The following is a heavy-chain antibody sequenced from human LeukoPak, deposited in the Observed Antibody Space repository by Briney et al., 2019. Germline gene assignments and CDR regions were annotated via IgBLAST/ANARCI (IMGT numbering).Heavy chain of an antibody. D-gene: IGHD6-19*01. CDR2: IYSGGST. Sequence: GGSLRLSCAASGFTVSSNYMSWVRQAPGKGLEWVSVIYSGGSTYYADSVKGRCTISRDNSKNTLYLQMNSLRAEDTAVYYCAKDKAVAGVFDYWGQGTLVTVSS. CDR1: GFTVSSNY. CDR3: AKDKAVAGVFDY. J-gene: IGHJ4*02. V-gene: IGHV3-66*01.